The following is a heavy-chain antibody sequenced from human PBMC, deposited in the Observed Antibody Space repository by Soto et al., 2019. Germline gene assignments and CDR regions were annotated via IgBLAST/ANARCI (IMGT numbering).Heavy chain of an antibody. Sequence: PGGSLRLSCAASEFTISSYAIQWVRQAPGKGLEWVAVISYDGSSKYNSDSVKGPFTISRDKSKNTVYLQMHSLTVEDTAVYYCARDAVAMDYWGRGTLVIVSS. D-gene: IGHD6-19*01. CDR1: EFTISSYA. V-gene: IGHV3-30-3*01. CDR2: ISYDGSSK. CDR3: ARDAVAMDY. J-gene: IGHJ4*02.